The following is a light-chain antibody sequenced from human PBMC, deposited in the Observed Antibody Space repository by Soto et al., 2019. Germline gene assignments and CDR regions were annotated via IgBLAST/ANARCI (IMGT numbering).Light chain of an antibody. CDR2: GTS. CDR1: QSVSGD. V-gene: IGKV3-20*01. Sequence: EIVLTQSPATLSVSPGERATLSCRASQSVSGDLAWYHHKPGQAPRLLIYGTSDRATGTPDRFSGSGSGADFTLSISRLEPEDFAVYYCQQYGSSPTTFGQGTRLEIK. J-gene: IGKJ5*01. CDR3: QQYGSSPTT.